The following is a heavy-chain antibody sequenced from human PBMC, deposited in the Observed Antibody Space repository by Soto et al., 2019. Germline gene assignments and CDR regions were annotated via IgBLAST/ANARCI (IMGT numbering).Heavy chain of an antibody. J-gene: IGHJ5*02. CDR2: IYYSGST. V-gene: IGHV4-59*01. CDR3: ARDQVTIFGVVPTGWFDP. CDR1: GGSTSSYY. D-gene: IGHD3-3*01. Sequence: PSETLSLTCTVSGGSTSSYYWSWIRQPPGKGLEWIGYIYYSGSTNYNPSLKSRVTISVDTSKNQFSLRLSSVTAADTAVYYCARDQVTIFGVVPTGWFDPWGQGTLVTVSS.